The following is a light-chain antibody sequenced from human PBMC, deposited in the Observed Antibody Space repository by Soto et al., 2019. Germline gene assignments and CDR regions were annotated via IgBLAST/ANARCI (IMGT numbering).Light chain of an antibody. CDR2: KAS. J-gene: IGKJ1*01. V-gene: IGKV1-5*03. CDR3: QQYHSYWT. CDR1: QSISSW. Sequence: IQMTQSPSTLSASVGDRITITCRASQSISSWLAWYQQRPGKAPKLLIYKASSLESGVPSRFSGSGSGTEFTLTISSLQPDDFATYYCQQYHSYWTFGQGTKVEIK.